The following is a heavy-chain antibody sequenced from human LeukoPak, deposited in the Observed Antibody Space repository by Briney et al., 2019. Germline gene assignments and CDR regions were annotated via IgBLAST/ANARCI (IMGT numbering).Heavy chain of an antibody. J-gene: IGHJ4*02. CDR2: IYYSGST. Sequence: PSETLSLTCTVSGGSISSYYWSWIRQPPGKGLEWIGYIYYSGSTNYNPSLKSRVTISIDTSKNQFSLKLSSVTAADTAVYYCASGTSDGGGWLVGYWGQGTLVTVSS. CDR1: GGSISSYY. CDR3: ASGTSDGGGWLVGY. V-gene: IGHV4-59*01. D-gene: IGHD6-19*01.